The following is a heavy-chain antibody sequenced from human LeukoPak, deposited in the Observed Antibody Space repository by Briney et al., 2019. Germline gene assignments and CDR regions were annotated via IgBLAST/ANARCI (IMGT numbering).Heavy chain of an antibody. J-gene: IGHJ4*02. CDR3: ARGSRELYYFVY. V-gene: IGHV4-59*01. D-gene: IGHD1-7*01. CDR1: GGSISSYY. Sequence: SETLSLTCTVSGGSISSYYWSWIRQPPGKGLEWIGNIYYSGSTKYNPSLKSRVTISVDASKTQFSLKLNSVTAADTAVYYCARGSRELYYFVYWGQGTLVTVSS. CDR2: IYYSGST.